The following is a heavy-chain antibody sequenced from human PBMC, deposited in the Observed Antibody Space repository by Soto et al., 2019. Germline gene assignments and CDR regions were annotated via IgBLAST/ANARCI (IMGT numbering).Heavy chain of an antibody. CDR1: GFTVSSNY. CDR3: ARVLGGIAADY. V-gene: IGHV3-53*01. Sequence: GGSLRLSCAASGFTVSSNYMSWVRQAPGKGLEWVSVIYSGGSTYYADSVKGRFTNSRDNSKNTLYLQMNSLGAEDTAVYYCARVLGGIAADYWGQGTLVTVSS. CDR2: IYSGGST. D-gene: IGHD6-13*01. J-gene: IGHJ4*02.